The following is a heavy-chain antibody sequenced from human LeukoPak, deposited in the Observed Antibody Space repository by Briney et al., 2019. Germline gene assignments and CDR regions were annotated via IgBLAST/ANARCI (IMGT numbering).Heavy chain of an antibody. CDR2: IHTSGST. CDR1: GGSISSYY. Sequence: SETLSLTCTVSGGSISSYYWSWIRQPAGKGLEWIGRIHTSGSTDYNPSLKSRVTISVDTSKNQFSLKLRYVTAADTAVYYCAREGSMTARPFVSIDYWGQGTLVTVSS. D-gene: IGHD6-6*01. J-gene: IGHJ4*02. CDR3: AREGSMTARPFVSIDY. V-gene: IGHV4-4*07.